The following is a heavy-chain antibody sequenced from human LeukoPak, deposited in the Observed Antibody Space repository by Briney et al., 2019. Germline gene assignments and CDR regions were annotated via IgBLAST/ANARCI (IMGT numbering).Heavy chain of an antibody. J-gene: IGHJ3*02. CDR2: IWYDEGNK. Sequence: GRSLRLSCAASGFSFSIYGMHWVRQAPGKGLEWVALIWYDEGNKYYAESVKGRFTISRDNSKNTLYLQMNSLRVEDTAVYYCARRQGDGFDIWGQGTMVTVSS. CDR3: ARRQGDGFDI. V-gene: IGHV3-33*01. CDR1: GFSFSIYG.